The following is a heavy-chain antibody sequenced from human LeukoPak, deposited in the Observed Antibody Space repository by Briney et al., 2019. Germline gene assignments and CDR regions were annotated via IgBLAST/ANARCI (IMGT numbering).Heavy chain of an antibody. J-gene: IGHJ4*02. CDR2: IYYSGST. Sequence: SETLSLTCTVSGGSISGYYWSWIRQPPGKGLEWIGYIYYSGSTNYNPSLKSRVTISVDTSKNQFSLKRSSVTAADTAVYYCARGSHYFDYWGQGTLVTVSS. CDR1: GGSISGYY. CDR3: ARGSHYFDY. V-gene: IGHV4-59*01.